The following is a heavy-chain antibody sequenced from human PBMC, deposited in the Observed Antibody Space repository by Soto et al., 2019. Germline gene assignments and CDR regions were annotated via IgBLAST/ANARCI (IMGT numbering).Heavy chain of an antibody. Sequence: SQTLSLTCAISGDSVSSNSAAWNWIRQSPSRGLEWLGRTYYRPKWYNDYAVSVKSRITINPDTSKNQFSLQLNSVTPEDTAVYYCARDPTIFGAEAYYYYGMDVWGQGTTVTVSS. CDR1: GDSVSSNSAA. CDR3: ARDPTIFGAEAYYYYGMDV. CDR2: TYYRPKWYN. J-gene: IGHJ6*02. D-gene: IGHD3-3*01. V-gene: IGHV6-1*01.